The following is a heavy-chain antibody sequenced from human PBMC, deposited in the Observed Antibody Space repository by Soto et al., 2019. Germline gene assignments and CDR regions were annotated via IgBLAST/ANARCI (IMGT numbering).Heavy chain of an antibody. CDR2: FDPEDGET. D-gene: IGHD2-2*01. Sequence: ASVKVSWKVSGYTLTELSMHWVRQAPGKGLEWMGGFDPEDGETIYAQKFQGRVTMTEDTSTDTAYMELSSLRSEDTAVYYCATGPAAMSGYYYMDVWGKGTTVTVSS. CDR1: GYTLTELS. V-gene: IGHV1-24*01. CDR3: ATGPAAMSGYYYMDV. J-gene: IGHJ6*03.